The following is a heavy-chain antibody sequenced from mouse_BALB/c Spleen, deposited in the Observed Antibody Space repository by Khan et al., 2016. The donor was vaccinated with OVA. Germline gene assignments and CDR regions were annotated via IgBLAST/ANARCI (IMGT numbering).Heavy chain of an antibody. J-gene: IGHJ4*01. CDR2: IWDDGST. CDR1: GFSLTSYG. Sequence: QVQLKQSGPGLVAPSQSLSITCTVSGFSLTSYGVNWVRQPPGKGLEWLGVIWDDGSTNYHSDLKSRLSINKDNSKSQVFLKLNRLQTDDTATYYCVKWYNSYYAMDYWGQGTSVTGSS. D-gene: IGHD1-3*01. V-gene: IGHV2-3*01. CDR3: VKWYNSYYAMDY.